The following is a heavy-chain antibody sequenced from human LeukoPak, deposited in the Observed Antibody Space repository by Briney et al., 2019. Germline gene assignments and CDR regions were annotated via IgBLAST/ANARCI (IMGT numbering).Heavy chain of an antibody. CDR2: ISGSGSGGGT. CDR1: GFTFSKYA. Sequence: PGGSLRLSCAASGFTFSKYAMSWVRQAPGKGLEWVSNISGSGSGGGTYYADSVKGRFTISRDNAKNSLYLQMNSLRAEDTAVYYCANGYYSLDYWGQGTLVTVSS. J-gene: IGHJ4*02. CDR3: ANGYYSLDY. V-gene: IGHV3-23*01. D-gene: IGHD3-22*01.